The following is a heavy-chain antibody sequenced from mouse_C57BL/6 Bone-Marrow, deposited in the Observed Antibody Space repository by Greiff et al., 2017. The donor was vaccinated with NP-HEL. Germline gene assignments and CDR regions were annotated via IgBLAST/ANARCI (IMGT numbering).Heavy chain of an antibody. V-gene: IGHV5-6*01. CDR3: ARRGLRRYFDV. CDR1: GFTFSSYG. Sequence: EVQLVESGGDLVKPGGSLTLSCAASGFTFSSYGMSWVRQTPDKRLEWVATISSGGSYTYYPDSVKGRFTLSRDNAKNTLYRQMSSLKSEDTAMYYCARRGLRRYFDVWGTGTTVTVSS. J-gene: IGHJ1*03. D-gene: IGHD2-4*01. CDR2: ISSGGSYT.